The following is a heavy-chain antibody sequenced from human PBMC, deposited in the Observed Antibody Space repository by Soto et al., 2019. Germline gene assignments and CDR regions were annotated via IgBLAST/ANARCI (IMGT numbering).Heavy chain of an antibody. CDR3: VRARALGFSTCLAP. V-gene: IGHV1-2*02. J-gene: IGHJ5*02. CDR2: INPHSGAT. D-gene: IGHD2-15*01. Sequence: RHDTGQGLEWLGWINPHSGATNYAQKFLGRVTMSADTSASTAYMDLARLKSDDTAVYYCVRARALGFSTCLAPWGRGTLVIVSS.